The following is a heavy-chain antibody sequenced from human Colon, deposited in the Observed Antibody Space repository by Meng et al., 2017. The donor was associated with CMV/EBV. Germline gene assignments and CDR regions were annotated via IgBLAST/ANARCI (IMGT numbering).Heavy chain of an antibody. V-gene: IGHV2-70*17. J-gene: IGHJ4*02. D-gene: IGHD1-14*01. CDR1: GFSLSTSGMS. Sequence: SGPTLVKPTQTLTLTCTFSGFSLSTSGMSVTWVRQAPHKALEWLARIDWEDDDLYSTSLKTRLTISKDTSRNQVVLTMTNMDPADTATYYCARGMNSTFDNWGQGTLVTVSS. CDR3: ARGMNSTFDN. CDR2: IDWEDDD.